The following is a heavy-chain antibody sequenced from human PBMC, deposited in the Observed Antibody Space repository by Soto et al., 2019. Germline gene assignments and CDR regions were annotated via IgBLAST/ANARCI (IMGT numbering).Heavy chain of an antibody. CDR3: AKGLTSAAVTADDAFDI. D-gene: IGHD3-9*01. CDR2: INTYNGNT. J-gene: IGHJ3*02. CDR1: GYTFINYG. Sequence: ASVKVSCKASGYTFINYGISWVRQAPGQGLEWMGWINTYNGNTNYAKKFQGRVTMTTDTSTSTAYMELRSLRSDDTAVYYCAKGLTSAAVTADDAFDIWGQGTMVTVSS. V-gene: IGHV1-18*01.